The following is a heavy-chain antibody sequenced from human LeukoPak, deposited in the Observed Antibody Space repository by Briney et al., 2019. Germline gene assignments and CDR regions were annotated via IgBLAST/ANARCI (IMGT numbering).Heavy chain of an antibody. CDR3: ARGLAYYYYYMDV. Sequence: GESLKISCKGSGYSFTSYWIGWVRQMPGKGLEWMGIIYPGDSDTRYSPSFQGQVTISADTSISTAYMELSRLRSDDTAVYYCARGLAYYYYYMDVWGKGTTVTVSS. CDR2: IYPGDSDT. V-gene: IGHV5-51*01. D-gene: IGHD3-3*02. CDR1: GYSFTSYW. J-gene: IGHJ6*03.